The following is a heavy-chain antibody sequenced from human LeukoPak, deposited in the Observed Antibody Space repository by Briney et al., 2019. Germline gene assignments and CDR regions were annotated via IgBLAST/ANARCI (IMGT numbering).Heavy chain of an antibody. V-gene: IGHV1-2*02. CDR3: AVAPGDY. CDR1: GGTFSSYA. Sequence: VASVKVSCKASGGTFSSYAISWVRQAPGQGLEWMGWINPNTGDTNYAQKFQGRVTMTRDTSITTVYMEISRLTSDDTALFYCAVAPGDYWGQGTLVTVSS. J-gene: IGHJ4*02. D-gene: IGHD2-21*01. CDR2: INPNTGDT.